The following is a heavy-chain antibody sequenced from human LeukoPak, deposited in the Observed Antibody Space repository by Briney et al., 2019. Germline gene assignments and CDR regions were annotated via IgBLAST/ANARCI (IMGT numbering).Heavy chain of an antibody. D-gene: IGHD2-2*01. Sequence: EASVKVSCKASGYTFITYGISWVRQAPGQGLEWLGWISAYNGIAVYDQNFQGRVTLTKDTSTSTAVMELRSLRPDDTAIYYCARVGRGYCSTTSCFFDYWGQGTLVTVSS. V-gene: IGHV1-18*01. CDR2: ISAYNGIA. CDR3: ARVGRGYCSTTSCFFDY. CDR1: GYTFITYG. J-gene: IGHJ4*02.